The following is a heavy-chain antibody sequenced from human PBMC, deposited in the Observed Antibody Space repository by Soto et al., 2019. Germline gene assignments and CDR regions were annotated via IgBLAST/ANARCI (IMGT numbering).Heavy chain of an antibody. Sequence: ASVKVSCKASGYTFTSYDINWVRQATGQGLEWMGWMNPNSGNTGYAQKFQGRVTMTRNTSISTAYMELSSLRSEDTAVYYCARTRGCSSTSCYRYYYYYGMDVWGQGTTVTVS. CDR2: MNPNSGNT. CDR3: ARTRGCSSTSCYRYYYYYGMDV. CDR1: GYTFTSYD. D-gene: IGHD2-2*01. J-gene: IGHJ6*02. V-gene: IGHV1-8*01.